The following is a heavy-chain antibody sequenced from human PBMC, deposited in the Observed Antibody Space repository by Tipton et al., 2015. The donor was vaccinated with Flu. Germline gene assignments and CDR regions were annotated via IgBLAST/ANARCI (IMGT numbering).Heavy chain of an antibody. D-gene: IGHD2-15*01. CDR3: AKNLGHCDGGSCFPYDY. CDR1: GGSINSGSYY. J-gene: IGHJ4*02. V-gene: IGHV4-61*02. Sequence: TLSLTCTVSGGSINSGSYYWSWIRQPAGQGLQWIGRIYTSGSTNYNFSLNSRVTISVDTSKNQFSLNLRSVTAADTAVYYCAKNLGHCDGGSCFPYDYWSQGTLVTVSS. CDR2: IYTSGST.